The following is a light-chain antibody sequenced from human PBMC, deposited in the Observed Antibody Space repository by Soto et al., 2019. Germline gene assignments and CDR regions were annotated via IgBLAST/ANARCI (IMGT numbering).Light chain of an antibody. Sequence: EIGMTQSPASLSVSPGDGATLSCRASQSVASNVAWYQQKPGQGPRLLIHGASTRAAGVPARFSGSGSATDFTRTISSLQSEDFAVYYCQQYHNWPPQYTFGQGTKLQIK. V-gene: IGKV3-15*01. CDR2: GAS. CDR1: QSVASN. CDR3: QQYHNWPPQYT. J-gene: IGKJ2*01.